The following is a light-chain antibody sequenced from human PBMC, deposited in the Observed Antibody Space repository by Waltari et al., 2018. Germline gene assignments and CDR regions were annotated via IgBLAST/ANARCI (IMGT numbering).Light chain of an antibody. V-gene: IGLV2-23*01. CDR3: CSFAGSSPHVV. CDR2: EST. Sequence: QSALTQPASVSGSPGQSITISCTGTSSDVGTYNLVSWYPLHPGKAPKLSIYESTKRPSGVSSRFSGSKSGNTASLTISGLQAEDEADYYCCSFAGSSPHVVFGGGTKLTVL. CDR1: SSDVGTYNL. J-gene: IGLJ2*01.